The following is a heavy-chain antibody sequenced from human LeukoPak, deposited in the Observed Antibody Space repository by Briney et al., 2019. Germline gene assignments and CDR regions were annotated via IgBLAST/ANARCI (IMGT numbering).Heavy chain of an antibody. CDR2: ISGSGGST. D-gene: IGHD4-17*01. Sequence: GGSLRLSCAASGFTVSSYAMSWVRQAPGKGLEWVSAISGSGGSTYYAASVKGRFTISRDNSKNTLYLQMNSQRAEDTAVYYCAKDRYGFDDYWGQGTLVTVSS. CDR3: AKDRYGFDDY. V-gene: IGHV3-23*01. J-gene: IGHJ4*02. CDR1: GFTVSSYA.